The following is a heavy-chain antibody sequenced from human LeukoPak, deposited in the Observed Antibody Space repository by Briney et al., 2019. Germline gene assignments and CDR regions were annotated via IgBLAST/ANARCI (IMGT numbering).Heavy chain of an antibody. V-gene: IGHV1-69*04. CDR1: GGTFSSYA. CDR3: ARGGYRVEDYGYYYYGMDV. Sequence: GASVKVSCKASGGTFSSYAISWVRQAPGQGLEWMGRIIPILGIANYAQKFQGRVTITADKSTSTAYMELSSLRSEDTAVYYCARGGYRVEDYGYYYYGMDVWGQGTTVTVSS. D-gene: IGHD6-13*01. J-gene: IGHJ6*02. CDR2: IIPILGIA.